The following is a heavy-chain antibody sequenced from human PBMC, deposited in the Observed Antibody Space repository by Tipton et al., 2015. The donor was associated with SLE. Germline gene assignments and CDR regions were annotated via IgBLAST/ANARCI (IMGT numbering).Heavy chain of an antibody. V-gene: IGHV4-59*07. Sequence: TLSLTCTVSGGSISSYYWSWIRQPPGKGLEWIGYIYYSGRTNYNPSLKSRVTISVDTSKNQFSLKLSSVTAADTAVYYCARPAPSSVYWYFDLWGRGTLLTVSS. D-gene: IGHD6-19*01. CDR2: IYYSGRT. J-gene: IGHJ2*01. CDR1: GGSISSYY. CDR3: ARPAPSSVYWYFDL.